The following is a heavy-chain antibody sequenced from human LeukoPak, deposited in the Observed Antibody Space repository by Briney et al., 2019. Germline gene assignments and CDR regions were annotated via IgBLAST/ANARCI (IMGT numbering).Heavy chain of an antibody. CDR3: ARGARAILRFLEWLLF. V-gene: IGHV1-2*02. CDR1: GYTFTGYY. J-gene: IGHJ4*02. Sequence: ASVKVSCKASGYTFTGYYTHWVRQAPGQGLEWMGWINPNSGGTNYAQKFQGRVTMTRDTSISTAYMELSRLRSDDTAVYYCARGARAILRFLEWLLFWGQGTLVTVSS. CDR2: INPNSGGT. D-gene: IGHD3-3*01.